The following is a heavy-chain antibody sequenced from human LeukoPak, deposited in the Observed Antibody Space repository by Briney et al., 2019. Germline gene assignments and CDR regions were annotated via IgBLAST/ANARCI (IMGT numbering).Heavy chain of an antibody. CDR3: ARAEGWLQFGWFDP. CDR1: GYTSTLYY. V-gene: IGHV1-18*04. J-gene: IGHJ5*02. D-gene: IGHD5-24*01. Sequence: ASEKVSCTASGYTSTLYYIHSVRQAPGQGLEWMGWISAYNGNTNYAQKLQGRVTMTTDTSTSTAYMELRSLRSDDTAVYYCARAEGWLQFGWFDPWGQGTLVTVSS. CDR2: ISAYNGNT.